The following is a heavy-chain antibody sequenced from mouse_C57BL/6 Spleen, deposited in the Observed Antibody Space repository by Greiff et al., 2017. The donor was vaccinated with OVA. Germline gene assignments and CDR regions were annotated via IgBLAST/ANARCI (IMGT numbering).Heavy chain of an antibody. CDR3: ARTIYYGNYEAMDY. V-gene: IGHV1-75*01. Sequence: QVQLKESGPELVKPGASVKISCKASGYTFTDYYINWVKQRPGQGLEWIGWIFPGSGSTYYNEKFKGKATLTVDKSSSTAYMLLSSLTSEDSAVYFCARTIYYGNYEAMDYWGQGTSVTVSS. CDR2: IFPGSGST. D-gene: IGHD2-1*01. CDR1: GYTFTDYY. J-gene: IGHJ4*01.